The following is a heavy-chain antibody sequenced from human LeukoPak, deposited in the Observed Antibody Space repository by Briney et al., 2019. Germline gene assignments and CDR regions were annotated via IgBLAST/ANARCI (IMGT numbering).Heavy chain of an antibody. CDR1: GGTFSSYA. CDR3: ARGSIVVVPAAFHYYYYMDV. D-gene: IGHD2-2*01. Sequence: SVKVSCKASGGTFSSYAISWVRQAPGQGLEWMGGIIPIFGTANYAQKFQGRVTITADESTSTAYMELSSLRSEDTAVYYCARGSIVVVPAAFHYYYYMDVWGKGTTVTVS. J-gene: IGHJ6*03. V-gene: IGHV1-69*01. CDR2: IIPIFGTA.